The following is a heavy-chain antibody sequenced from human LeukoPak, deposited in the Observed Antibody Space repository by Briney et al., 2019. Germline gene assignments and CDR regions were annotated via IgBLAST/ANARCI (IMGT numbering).Heavy chain of an antibody. Sequence: SETLSLTCTVSGGSISSYYWSWIRQPPGKGLEWIGYIYYSGSTNYNPSLKSRVTISVDTSKNQFSLKLSSVTAADTAVYYCARGAWYYDSSGYHDYWGQGTLVTVSS. CDR1: GGSISSYY. J-gene: IGHJ4*02. D-gene: IGHD3-22*01. CDR3: ARGAWYYDSSGYHDY. V-gene: IGHV4-59*12. CDR2: IYYSGST.